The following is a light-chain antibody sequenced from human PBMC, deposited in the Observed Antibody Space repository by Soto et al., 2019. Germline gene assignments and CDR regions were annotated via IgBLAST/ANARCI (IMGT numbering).Light chain of an antibody. CDR1: QSISSW. J-gene: IGKJ4*01. Sequence: VQMTHSPSTLSASVLYRVTITFRASQSISSWLAWYQQKPGKAPKLLIYDASSLESGVPSRFSGSGSGTEFTLTISSLQPDDFATYYCQQYNSYSSFGGGTKVDIK. CDR2: DAS. CDR3: QQYNSYSS. V-gene: IGKV1-5*01.